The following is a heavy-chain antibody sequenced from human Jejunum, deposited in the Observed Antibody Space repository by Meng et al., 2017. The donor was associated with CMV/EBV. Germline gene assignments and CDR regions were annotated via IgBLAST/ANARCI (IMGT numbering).Heavy chain of an antibody. CDR2: INHDGTET. D-gene: IGHD3-3*01. Sequence: EVELVGSGGGLVQPGGSLRLSCAASGFSFSASVMHWVRQDPGQGLVWVARINHDGTETIYRDSVRGRFTVSRDNTKNTVSLEMNSLRVEDTALYYCVKDFAWSIDFWGQGVLVTVSS. J-gene: IGHJ4*02. CDR3: VKDFAWSIDF. V-gene: IGHV3-74*01. CDR1: GFSFSASV.